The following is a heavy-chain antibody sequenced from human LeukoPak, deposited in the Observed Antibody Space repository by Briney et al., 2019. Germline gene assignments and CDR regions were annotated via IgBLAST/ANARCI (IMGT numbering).Heavy chain of an antibody. CDR3: ATVFDF. J-gene: IGHJ5*01. V-gene: IGHV3-74*01. D-gene: IGHD2-21*02. Sequence: PGGSLRLSCAVSGFTLSSNWMHWVRQVPGKGLEWASRIDDVGSGTSYADSVKGRFTISRDDAKNTVYLQMNSLRAEDTAVYYCATVFDFWGQGTLVTVSS. CDR1: GFTLSSNW. CDR2: IDDVGSGT.